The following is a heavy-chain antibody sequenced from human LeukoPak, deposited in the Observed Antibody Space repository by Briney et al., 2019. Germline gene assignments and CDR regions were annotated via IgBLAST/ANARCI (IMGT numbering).Heavy chain of an antibody. CDR2: IHHSGST. Sequence: KPSETLSLTCIVSGYSISSGYYWGWIRQPPGKGLEWIGNIHHSGSTYYNPSLKSRVTISVDTSKNQLSLKLTSVTAADTAVYYCARDLGGYARNAFDIWGQGTMVTVSS. CDR3: ARDLGGYARNAFDI. D-gene: IGHD5-12*01. V-gene: IGHV4-38-2*02. CDR1: GYSISSGYY. J-gene: IGHJ3*02.